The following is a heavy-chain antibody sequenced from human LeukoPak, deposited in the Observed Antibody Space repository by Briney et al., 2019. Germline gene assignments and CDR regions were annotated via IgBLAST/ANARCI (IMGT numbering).Heavy chain of an antibody. CDR1: GFTFSSYG. J-gene: IGHJ4*02. CDR3: ARPTYSGYDYSLGY. CDR2: ISYEGSNK. Sequence: GGSLRLSCAASGFTFSSYGIHWIRQAPGKGLEWVAVISYEGSNKYYADSVKGRLTISRDNSKNTLYLQMNSLRTEDTAVYYCARPTYSGYDYSLGYWGQGTLVTVSS. D-gene: IGHD5-12*01. V-gene: IGHV3-30*19.